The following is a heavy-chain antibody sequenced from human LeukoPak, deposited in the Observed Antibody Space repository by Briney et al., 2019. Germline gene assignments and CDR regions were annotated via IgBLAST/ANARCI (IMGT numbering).Heavy chain of an antibody. D-gene: IGHD1-1*01. CDR1: GFTFSNFG. CDR2: ISHDGVDK. V-gene: IGHV3-30*18. Sequence: PGGSLRLSCATSGFTFSNFGMHWVRQAPGKGLEGVAIISHDGVDKYYAVSVRSRFTISRDNPNNTLSLQMNSLRAEDTAVYYCAKEMAAGTTDALHVWGQGTMVTVSS. CDR3: AKEMAAGTTDALHV. J-gene: IGHJ3*01.